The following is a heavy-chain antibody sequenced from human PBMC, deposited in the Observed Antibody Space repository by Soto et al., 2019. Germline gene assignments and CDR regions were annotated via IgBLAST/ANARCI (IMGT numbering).Heavy chain of an antibody. V-gene: IGHV1-18*01. CDR1: GGAFSCYT. CDR3: ARKDIVLVPAAMGLNYYYGMDV. CDR2: ISAYNGNT. Sequence: SVEVSCKASGGAFSCYTISCVRQSPGQVLEWMGWISAYNGNTNYAKKHQVRVTMTTDTSTSTAYMELRSLRSDDTDVYYCARKDIVLVPAAMGLNYYYGMDVWGEGTTVTVSS. J-gene: IGHJ6*04. D-gene: IGHD2-2*01.